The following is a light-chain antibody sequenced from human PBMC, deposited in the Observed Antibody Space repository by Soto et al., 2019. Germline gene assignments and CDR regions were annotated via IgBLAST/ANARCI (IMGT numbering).Light chain of an antibody. CDR2: DVS. V-gene: IGLV2-11*01. Sequence: QSALTQPRSVSGSPGQSITISCTGTSSDVGGYNYVSWYRQHPGKAPKLMIYDVSKRLSGVPDRFSGSKSGNTASLTISGLQAEDEADYYCCSYAGSYTHYVFGTGTKVTVL. J-gene: IGLJ1*01. CDR1: SSDVGGYNY. CDR3: CSYAGSYTHYV.